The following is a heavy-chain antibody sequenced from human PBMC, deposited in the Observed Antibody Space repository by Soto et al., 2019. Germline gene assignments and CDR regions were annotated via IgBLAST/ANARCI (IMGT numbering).Heavy chain of an antibody. Sequence: EVQLLESRGGLVQPWGSLRLSCAGSGFSFTNYAMSWVRQAPGKGLDWVSAITDGGDETYYSDSVKGRFTISRDNSKNTLFLQMNNLRADETAIYYCAKDAAGRVAARFDHWGQGSLITVSS. V-gene: IGHV3-23*01. CDR2: ITDGGDET. CDR3: AKDAAGRVAARFDH. J-gene: IGHJ4*02. D-gene: IGHD6-13*01. CDR1: GFSFTNYA.